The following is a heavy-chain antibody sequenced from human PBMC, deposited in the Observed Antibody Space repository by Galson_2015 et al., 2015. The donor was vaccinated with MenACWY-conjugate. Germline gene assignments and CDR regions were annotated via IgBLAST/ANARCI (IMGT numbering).Heavy chain of an antibody. J-gene: IGHJ6*02. D-gene: IGHD5-24*01. V-gene: IGHV3-21*01. CDR3: ARDLGRRGDGYNRDYYYYYGMDV. CDR2: IDTSSTYK. Sequence: SLRLSCAASGFTFTSYSMNWVRQAPGKGLEWVSSIDTSSTYKYYADSVRGRFTISRDNAKNSLYLQMNGLRAEDTAVYYCARDLGRRGDGYNRDYYYYYGMDVWGQGTTVTVSS. CDR1: GFTFTSYS.